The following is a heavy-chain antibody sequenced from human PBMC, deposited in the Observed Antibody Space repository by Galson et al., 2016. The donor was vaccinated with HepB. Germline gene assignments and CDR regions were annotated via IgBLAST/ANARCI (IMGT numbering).Heavy chain of an antibody. V-gene: IGHV3-30-3*01. CDR1: GFTFSSYA. J-gene: IGHJ4*02. D-gene: IGHD5-24*01. CDR2: ISFDGSNK. CDR3: ARAPLEMATIQRGYFDY. Sequence: SLRLSCAASGFTFSSYAMHWVRQAPGKGLEWVAVISFDGSNKYYADSVKGRFTISRDNPKNTLYLQMNSLRAEDTAVYYCARAPLEMATIQRGYFDYWGQGTLVTVSS.